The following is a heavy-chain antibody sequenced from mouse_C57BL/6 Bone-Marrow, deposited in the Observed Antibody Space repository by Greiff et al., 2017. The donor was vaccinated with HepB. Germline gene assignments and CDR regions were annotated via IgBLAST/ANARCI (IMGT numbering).Heavy chain of an antibody. V-gene: IGHV3-6*01. Sequence: EVQLVESGPGLVKPSQSLSLTCSVTGYSITSGYYWNWIRQFPGNKLEWMGYISYDGSNNYNPSLKNRISITRDTSKNQFFLKLNSVPTEDTATYYCARGGDYDGAWFAYWGQGTLVTVSA. J-gene: IGHJ3*01. CDR3: ARGGDYDGAWFAY. D-gene: IGHD2-4*01. CDR2: ISYDGSN. CDR1: GYSITSGYY.